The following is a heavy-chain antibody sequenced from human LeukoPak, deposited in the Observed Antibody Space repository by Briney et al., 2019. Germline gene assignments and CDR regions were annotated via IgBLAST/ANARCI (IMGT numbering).Heavy chain of an antibody. CDR1: KFTFNNYA. V-gene: IGHV3-23*01. CDR3: ARDPPTTAMVNYFDY. Sequence: GGSLRLSCLASKFTFNNYAMTWVRQAPGKGLEWVSSISGSGDNMDYADSVKGRFTISRDNSENTLYLQMNSLRGEDTAVYYCARDPPTTAMVNYFDYWGQGTLVTVSS. D-gene: IGHD5-18*01. J-gene: IGHJ4*02. CDR2: ISGSGDNM.